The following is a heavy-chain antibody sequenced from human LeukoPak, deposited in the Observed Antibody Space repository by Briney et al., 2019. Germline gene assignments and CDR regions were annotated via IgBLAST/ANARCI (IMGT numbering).Heavy chain of an antibody. CDR1: GYTFTSYG. V-gene: IGHV7-4-1*02. Sequence: ASVKVSCKASGYTFTSYGISWVRQAPGQGLEWMGWINTNTGNPTYAQGFTGRFVFSLDTSVSTAYLQTSSLKAEDTAVYYCARLGYYDSSGYYDFDYWGQGTLVTVSS. CDR3: ARLGYYDSSGYYDFDY. CDR2: INTNTGNP. D-gene: IGHD3-22*01. J-gene: IGHJ4*02.